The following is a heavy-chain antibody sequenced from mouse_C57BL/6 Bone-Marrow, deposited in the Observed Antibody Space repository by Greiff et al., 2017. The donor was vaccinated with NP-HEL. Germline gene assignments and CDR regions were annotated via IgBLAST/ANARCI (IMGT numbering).Heavy chain of an antibody. V-gene: IGHV1-7*01. J-gene: IGHJ3*01. Sequence: QVQLQQSGAELAKPGASVKLSCKASGYTFTSYWMHWVKQRPGQGLEWIGYINPSSGYTKYNQKFKDKATLIADKSSSTAYMQLSSLTYEDSAVYYCARDFLAWFAYWGQGTLVTVSA. CDR2: INPSSGYT. CDR3: ARDFLAWFAY. CDR1: GYTFTSYW.